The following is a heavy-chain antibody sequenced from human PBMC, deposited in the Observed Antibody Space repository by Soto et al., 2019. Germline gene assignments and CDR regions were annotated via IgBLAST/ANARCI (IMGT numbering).Heavy chain of an antibody. J-gene: IGHJ5*02. V-gene: IGHV3-23*01. CDR3: AKVLRYYCGWFDP. CDR1: GFKFSDYA. D-gene: IGHD3-22*01. CDR2: ISGSGGVT. Sequence: GGSLRLSCTASGFKFSDYAITWVRQAPGEGLEWVSVISGSGGVTYFADSVKGRFTVSRDNSKNTVFLQLNNVRVEDSAVYFCAKVLRYYCGWFDPWGLGTMVTV.